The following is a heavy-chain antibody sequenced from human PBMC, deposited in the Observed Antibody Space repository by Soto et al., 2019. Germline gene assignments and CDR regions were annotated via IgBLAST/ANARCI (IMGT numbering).Heavy chain of an antibody. CDR1: GYTFTDYY. J-gene: IGHJ4*02. V-gene: IGHV1-2*04. Sequence: GASVKVSCKASGYTFTDYYMHWVRQAPGQGLEWMGWINPNSGGTNYAQKFQGWVTMTRDTSISTAYMELSRLRSDDTAVYYCARGIAAAGKRVLYFDYWGQGTLVTVSS. CDR3: ARGIAAAGKRVLYFDY. D-gene: IGHD6-13*01. CDR2: INPNSGGT.